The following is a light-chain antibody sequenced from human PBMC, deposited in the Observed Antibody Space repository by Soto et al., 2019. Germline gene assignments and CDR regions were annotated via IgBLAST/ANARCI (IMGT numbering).Light chain of an antibody. CDR1: QGISSY. J-gene: IGKJ2*01. V-gene: IGKV1-9*01. CDR3: QQVFSYPYT. CDR2: AAS. Sequence: DLPLTQSPSFLSASVGDRVTITCRASQGISSYLAWYQAKPGKAPKLLIYAASTLQSGVPSRFGGSGSGTEFTLTISSLQPEDFASYYCQQVFSYPYTFGQGTKLEIK.